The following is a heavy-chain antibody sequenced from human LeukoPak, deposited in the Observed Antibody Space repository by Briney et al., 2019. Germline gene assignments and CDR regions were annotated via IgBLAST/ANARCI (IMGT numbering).Heavy chain of an antibody. J-gene: IGHJ5*02. CDR3: ARGAAAVYWFDP. CDR2: IYYSGST. D-gene: IGHD6-13*01. Sequence: SETLSLTCTVSGGSIGSSSYYWGWIRQPPGKGLEWIGSIYYSGSTYYNPSLKSRVTISVDTSKNQFSLKLSSVTAADTAVYYCARGAAAVYWFDPWGQGTLVTVSS. V-gene: IGHV4-39*01. CDR1: GGSIGSSSYY.